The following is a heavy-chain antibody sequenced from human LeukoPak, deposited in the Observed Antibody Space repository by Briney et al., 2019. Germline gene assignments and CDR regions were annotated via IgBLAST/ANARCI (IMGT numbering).Heavy chain of an antibody. V-gene: IGHV4-61*02. J-gene: IGHJ6*04. CDR2: IYTSGST. D-gene: IGHD6-25*01. Sequence: SETLSLTCTVSGGSISSGSCYWSWIRQPAGKGLEWIGRIYTSGSTNYNPSLKSRVTISVDTSKNQFSLKLSSVTAADTAVYYCARGVGFSDVWGKGTTVTVSS. CDR3: ARGVGFSDV. CDR1: GGSISSGSCY.